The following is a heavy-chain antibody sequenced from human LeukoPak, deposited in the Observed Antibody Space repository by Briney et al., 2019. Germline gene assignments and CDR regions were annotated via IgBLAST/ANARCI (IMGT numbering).Heavy chain of an antibody. V-gene: IGHV1-69*01. CDR1: GGTFSSYA. CDR3: AREGNYCSGGSCYTGRFDY. J-gene: IGHJ4*02. D-gene: IGHD2-15*01. Sequence: PVKVSCKASGGTFSSYAISWVRQAPGQGLEWMGGIIPIFGTANYAQKFQGRVTITADESTSTAYMELSSLRSEDTAVYYCAREGNYCSGGSCYTGRFDYWGQGTLVTVSS. CDR2: IIPIFGTA.